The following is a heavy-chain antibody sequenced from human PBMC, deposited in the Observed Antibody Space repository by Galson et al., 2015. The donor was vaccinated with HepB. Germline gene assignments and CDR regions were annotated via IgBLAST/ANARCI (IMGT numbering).Heavy chain of an antibody. V-gene: IGHV2-5*02. CDR2: IYWDNDA. CDR1: GFSFRTTGVG. Sequence: PALVKPTQTLTLTCTFSGFSFRTTGVGVGWIRQPPRKALEWLALIYWDNDARYNPSLRNRVTITKDTSKNQVVLTMTNMDPVDTATNHCERLYYYDNNGYSRAVDNWGQGTLVTVSS. D-gene: IGHD3-22*01. J-gene: IGHJ4*02. CDR3: ERLYYYDNNGYSRAVDN.